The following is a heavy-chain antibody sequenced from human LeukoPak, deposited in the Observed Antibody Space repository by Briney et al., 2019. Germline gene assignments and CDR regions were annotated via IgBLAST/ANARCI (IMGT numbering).Heavy chain of an antibody. D-gene: IGHD3-22*01. CDR1: GFTFSSYA. V-gene: IGHV3-30*04. J-gene: IGHJ4*02. CDR2: ISYDGSNK. Sequence: GGSLRLSCAASGFTFSSYAMHWVRQAPGKGLEWVAVISYDGSNKYYADSVKGRFTISRDNSKNTLYLQMNSLRAEDTAVYYCASWDSSGYYPIDYWGQGTLVTDSS. CDR3: ASWDSSGYYPIDY.